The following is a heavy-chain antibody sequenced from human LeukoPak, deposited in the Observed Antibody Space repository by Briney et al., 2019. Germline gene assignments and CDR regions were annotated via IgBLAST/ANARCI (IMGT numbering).Heavy chain of an antibody. CDR2: IIPIFGTA. CDR3: ASDSGYDPLFYYYYGMDV. Sequence: SVKVSCKATGGTLSSYAISWVRQAPGQGVEWMGGIIPIFGTANYARKFQGRVTITADESTSTAYMGLSSLRSEDTAVYYCASDSGYDPLFYYYYGMDVWGKGTTVTVSS. D-gene: IGHD5-12*01. V-gene: IGHV1-69*01. J-gene: IGHJ6*04. CDR1: GGTLSSYA.